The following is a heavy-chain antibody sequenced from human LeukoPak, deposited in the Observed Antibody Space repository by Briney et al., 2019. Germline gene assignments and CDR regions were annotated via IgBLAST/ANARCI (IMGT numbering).Heavy chain of an antibody. J-gene: IGHJ6*03. Sequence: SETLSLTCTVSGGSISSHYWTWIRQSPVKGLEWIGDISNSGSTSYNPSLKSRVTISIDTSKNQFSLKLSSVTAADTSVYYCGRDALVGYFSYYYMDVWGKGTTVTVSS. V-gene: IGHV4-59*11. CDR1: GGSISSHY. CDR2: ISNSGST. D-gene: IGHD2-15*01. CDR3: GRDALVGYFSYYYMDV.